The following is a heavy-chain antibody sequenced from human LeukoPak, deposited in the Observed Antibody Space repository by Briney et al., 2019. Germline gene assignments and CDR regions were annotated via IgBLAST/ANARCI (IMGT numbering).Heavy chain of an antibody. J-gene: IGHJ6*03. CDR1: GGSFSGYY. CDR3: ARHVVVVPAAIRDYYYYYYMDV. CDR2: INHSGST. V-gene: IGHV4-34*01. D-gene: IGHD2-2*01. Sequence: PSETLSLTCAVYGGSFSGYYWSWIRQPPGKGLEWIGVINHSGSTNYNPSLKSRATISVDTSKNQFSLKLSSVTAADTAVYYCARHVVVVPAAIRDYYYYYYMDVWGKGTTVTISS.